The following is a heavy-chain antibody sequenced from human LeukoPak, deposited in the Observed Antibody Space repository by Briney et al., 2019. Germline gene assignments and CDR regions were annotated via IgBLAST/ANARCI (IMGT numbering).Heavy chain of an antibody. D-gene: IGHD3-22*01. Sequence: GGSLRLSRAASGFTFSSYSMNWVRQAPGKGLEWVSSISSSSSYIYYADSVKGRFAISRDNAKNSLYLQMNSLRAEDTAVYYCARDAGDSSGYYDFDYWGQGTLVTVSS. J-gene: IGHJ4*02. CDR3: ARDAGDSSGYYDFDY. CDR2: ISSSSSYI. CDR1: GFTFSSYS. V-gene: IGHV3-21*01.